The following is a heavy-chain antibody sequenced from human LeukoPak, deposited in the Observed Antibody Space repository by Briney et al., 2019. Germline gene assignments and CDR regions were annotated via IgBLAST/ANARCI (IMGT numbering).Heavy chain of an antibody. Sequence: GSLRLSCAASGFTFDDYGMSWVRQAPGKGLEWVSGINWNGGSTGYADSVKGRFTISRDNAKNSLYLQMNSLRAEDTALYYCAREVVSQLWLKEYYYYYYMDVWGKGTTVTVSS. CDR1: GFTFDDYG. V-gene: IGHV3-20*04. CDR3: AREVVSQLWLKEYYYYYYMDV. D-gene: IGHD5-18*01. CDR2: INWNGGST. J-gene: IGHJ6*03.